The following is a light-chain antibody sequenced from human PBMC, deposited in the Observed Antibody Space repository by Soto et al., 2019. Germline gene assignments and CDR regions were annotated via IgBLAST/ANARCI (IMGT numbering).Light chain of an antibody. CDR1: DSNIGINH. J-gene: IGLJ1*01. Sequence: QSVLTQPPSASGTPGQRVTMSCSGSDSNIGINHAYWYQQLPGTAPKLLIYRNSQRPSGVPDRFSGSRSGTSASLAISGLRSEDEAXYYCSSYTRQYTPSYVFGTGTKLTVL. V-gene: IGLV1-47*01. CDR2: RNS. CDR3: SSYTRQYTPSYV.